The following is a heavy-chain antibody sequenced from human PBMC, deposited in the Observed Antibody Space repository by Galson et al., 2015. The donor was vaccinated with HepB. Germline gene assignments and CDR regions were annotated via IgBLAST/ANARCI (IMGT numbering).Heavy chain of an antibody. CDR3: ARDLEIWFGQSLGY. D-gene: IGHD3-10*01. CDR1: GFTFSSYA. J-gene: IGHJ4*02. V-gene: IGHV3-30*04. CDR2: ISYDGSNK. Sequence: SLRLSCAASGFTFSSYAMHWVRQAPGKGLEWVAVISYDGSNKYYADSVKGRFTISRDNSKNTLYLQMNSLRAEDTAVYYCARDLEIWFGQSLGYWGQGTLVTVSS.